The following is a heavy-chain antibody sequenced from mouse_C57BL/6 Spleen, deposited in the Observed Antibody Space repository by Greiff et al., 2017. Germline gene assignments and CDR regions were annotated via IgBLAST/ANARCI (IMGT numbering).Heavy chain of an antibody. Sequence: EVQVVESGGGLVKPGGSLKLSCAASGFTFSDYGMHWVRQAPEKGLEWVAYISSGSSTIYYADTVKGRFTITRDNAKNTLFLQMTSLRSEDTAMYYCARRGTTVPYWYFDVWGTGTTVTVSS. D-gene: IGHD1-1*01. J-gene: IGHJ1*03. CDR2: ISSGSSTI. CDR1: GFTFSDYG. V-gene: IGHV5-17*01. CDR3: ARRGTTVPYWYFDV.